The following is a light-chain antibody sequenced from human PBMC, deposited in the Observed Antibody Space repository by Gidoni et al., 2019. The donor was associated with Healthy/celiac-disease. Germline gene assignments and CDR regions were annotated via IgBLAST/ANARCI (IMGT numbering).Light chain of an antibody. V-gene: IGLV1-40*01. CDR1: SSNIGAGYD. Sequence: QSVLTQPPSVSGAPGQRVTISCTGSSSNIGAGYDVPWYQTLPGTPPKLLIYGNSKRPSGFPERCSGSKSGTSASLAITGLQAEDEADYYCQSYDSSLSGSRVFGGGTKLTVL. CDR2: GNS. CDR3: QSYDSSLSGSRV. J-gene: IGLJ2*01.